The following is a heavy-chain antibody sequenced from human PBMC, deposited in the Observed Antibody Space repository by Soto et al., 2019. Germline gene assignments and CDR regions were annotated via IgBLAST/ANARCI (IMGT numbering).Heavy chain of an antibody. J-gene: IGHJ4*02. CDR2: ISGSGGST. Sequence: GGSLRLSCAASGFTFSSYAMGWVRQAPGKGLEWVSAISGSGGSTYYADSVKGRFTISRDNSKNTLYLQMNSLRAEDTAVYYCAKLGSYGSGIDYWGQGTLVTVSS. CDR1: GFTFSSYA. CDR3: AKLGSYGSGIDY. V-gene: IGHV3-23*01. D-gene: IGHD3-10*01.